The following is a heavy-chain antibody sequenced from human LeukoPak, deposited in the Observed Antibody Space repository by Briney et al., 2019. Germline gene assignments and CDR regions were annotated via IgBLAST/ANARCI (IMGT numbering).Heavy chain of an antibody. J-gene: IGHJ6*02. CDR1: GYTFTSYG. D-gene: IGHD6-13*01. V-gene: IGHV1-18*01. CDR3: ARSGSSWYDEYYYYYGMDV. CDR2: ISAYNGNT. Sequence: ASVKVSCKASGYTFTSYGISWVRQAPGQGLEWMGWISAYNGNTNYAQKLQGRVTMTTDTSTSTAYMELRSLRSDDTAVYYCARSGSSWYDEYYYYYGMDVWGQGTTVTVSS.